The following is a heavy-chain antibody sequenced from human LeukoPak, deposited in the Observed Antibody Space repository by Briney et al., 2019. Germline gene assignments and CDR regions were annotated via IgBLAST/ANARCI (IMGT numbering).Heavy chain of an antibody. CDR1: GDSISRYY. D-gene: IGHD3-10*01. Sequence: SETLSLTCSVSGDSISRYYWTWIRQPPGKGLEWIGYIYYTGSSNYSPSLKSRITISVDTSKNQFSLKLTSVTAADTAVYYCARDLNYYGSGSYYIHAFDIRGQGTMVTVSS. CDR2: IYYTGSS. J-gene: IGHJ3*02. CDR3: ARDLNYYGSGSYYIHAFDI. V-gene: IGHV4-59*01.